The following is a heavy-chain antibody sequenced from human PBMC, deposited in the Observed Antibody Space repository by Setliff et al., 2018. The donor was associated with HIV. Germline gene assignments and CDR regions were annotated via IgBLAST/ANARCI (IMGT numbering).Heavy chain of an antibody. Sequence: PGGSLRLSCAASGFTFSHYWMHWVRQAPGLGLVWVSRINSYGGNTIDADSVKGRLSISRDNAKNTLYLQMNSLRAEDTAIYYCARQVSDAFDVWGRGTVVTVSS. V-gene: IGHV3-74*01. CDR3: ARQVSDAFDV. CDR1: GFTFSHYW. J-gene: IGHJ3*01. CDR2: INSYGGNT. D-gene: IGHD1-20*01.